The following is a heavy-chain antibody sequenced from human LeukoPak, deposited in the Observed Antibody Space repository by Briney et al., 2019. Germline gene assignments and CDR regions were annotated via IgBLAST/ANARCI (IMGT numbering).Heavy chain of an antibody. V-gene: IGHV1-46*01. J-gene: IGHJ5*02. CDR1: GYTFTSYY. CDR3: AREEALVGAINRWFDP. CDR2: INPSGGST. Sequence: ASVKVSCKASGYTFTSYYMHWVRQAPGQGLEWMGIINPSGGSTSYAQKFQGRVTMTRDMSTSTVYMELSSLRSEDTAVYYCAREEALVGAINRWFDPWGQGTLVTVSS. D-gene: IGHD1-26*01.